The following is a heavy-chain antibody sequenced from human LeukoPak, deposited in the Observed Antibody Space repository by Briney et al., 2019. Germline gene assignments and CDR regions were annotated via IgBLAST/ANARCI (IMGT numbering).Heavy chain of an antibody. CDR1: GFTFDDYA. CDR3: AKASEELAGNFDY. V-gene: IGHV3-9*01. Sequence: GGSLRLSCAASGFTFDDYAMHWVRQAPGKGLEWVSGISWNSGSIGYADSVKGRFTISRDNAKNSLYLQMNSLRAEDTALYYCAKASEELAGNFDYWGQGTLVTVSS. CDR2: ISWNSGSI. J-gene: IGHJ4*02. D-gene: IGHD1-26*01.